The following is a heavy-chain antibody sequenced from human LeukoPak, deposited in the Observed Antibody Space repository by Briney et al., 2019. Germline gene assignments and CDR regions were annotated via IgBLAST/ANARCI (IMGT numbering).Heavy chain of an antibody. J-gene: IGHJ5*02. CDR2: INPNSGGT. CDR3: ARQGSLGTWFDP. Sequence: ASVKDSCKASGYTFTGYYMQWVRQAPGQGLEWMGRINPNSGGTDYAQNFQGRVTMTRDTSISTVYMELSSLKSNDTAVYYCARQGSLGTWFDPWGQGTLVTVSS. D-gene: IGHD7-27*01. CDR1: GYTFTGYY. V-gene: IGHV1-2*06.